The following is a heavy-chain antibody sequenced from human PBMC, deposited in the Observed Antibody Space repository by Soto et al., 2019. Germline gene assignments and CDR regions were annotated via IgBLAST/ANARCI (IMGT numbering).Heavy chain of an antibody. CDR2: IYWNDDK. Sequence: GLDLEWLALIYWNDDKLYSPFLKSRLTITKDTSKNQVVLTMTNMDPVDTATYYCAHRLKPKGQQPDSYYFDYWGQGTLVTFSS. CDR3: AHRLKPKGQQPDSYYFDY. J-gene: IGHJ4*02. V-gene: IGHV2-5*01. D-gene: IGHD6-13*01.